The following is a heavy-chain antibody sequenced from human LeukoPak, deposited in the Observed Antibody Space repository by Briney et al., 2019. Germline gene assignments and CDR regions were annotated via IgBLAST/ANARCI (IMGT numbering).Heavy chain of an antibody. CDR3: ARYKGPDYYYMDV. D-gene: IGHD1-1*01. J-gene: IGHJ6*03. Sequence: PGGSLRLSCAASGFTFSSYSMNWVRQAPGKGLEWVSYISSSSSTIYHADSVKGRFTISRDNAKNSLYLQMNSLRAEDTAVYYCARYKGPDYYYMDVWGKGTTVTVSS. CDR1: GFTFSSYS. CDR2: ISSSSSTI. V-gene: IGHV3-48*04.